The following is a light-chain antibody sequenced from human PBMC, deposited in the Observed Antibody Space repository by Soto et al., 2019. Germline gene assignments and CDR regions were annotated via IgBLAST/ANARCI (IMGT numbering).Light chain of an antibody. CDR3: QQYNNWPPA. J-gene: IGKJ1*01. Sequence: EIVMTQSPATLSVAPGERATLSCRASQSVSGNLAWYQQKPGQAPRLLIYGASTRATAIPARFSGSGSGTEFTLTISSLQSEDFVVYYCQQYNNWPPAFGQGTKVEIK. V-gene: IGKV3-15*01. CDR2: GAS. CDR1: QSVSGN.